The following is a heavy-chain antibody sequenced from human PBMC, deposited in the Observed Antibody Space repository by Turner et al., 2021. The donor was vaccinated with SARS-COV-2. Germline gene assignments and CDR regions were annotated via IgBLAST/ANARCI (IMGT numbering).Heavy chain of an antibody. CDR3: AKATYDFWSGYGYYSYGMDV. CDR1: GFTFSSYA. Sequence: EVQLLESGGGLVQPGGSLRLSCAASGFTFSSYAISWVRQAPGKGLEWVSAFSGSGCSTYYADSVKGRFTISRDNSKNTLYLQMNSLRAEDTAVYYCAKATYDFWSGYGYYSYGMDVWGQGTTVTVSS. J-gene: IGHJ6*02. V-gene: IGHV3-23*01. CDR2: FSGSGCST. D-gene: IGHD3-3*01.